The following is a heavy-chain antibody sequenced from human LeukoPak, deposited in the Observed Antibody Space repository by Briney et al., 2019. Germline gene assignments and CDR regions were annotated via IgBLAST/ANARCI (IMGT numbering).Heavy chain of an antibody. J-gene: IGHJ3*02. CDR2: INPNTGGA. V-gene: IGHV1-2*02. Sequence: ASVKVSCKASGYTFTAYYLLWVRQAPGQGLEWMGWINPNTGGAKYAQKFQGRLTMTRDTSINTVYMGLSRLRSEDTAVYYCARAGRETDAFDIWGQGTMVTVSS. CDR3: ARAGRETDAFDI. CDR1: GYTFTAYY. D-gene: IGHD3-10*01.